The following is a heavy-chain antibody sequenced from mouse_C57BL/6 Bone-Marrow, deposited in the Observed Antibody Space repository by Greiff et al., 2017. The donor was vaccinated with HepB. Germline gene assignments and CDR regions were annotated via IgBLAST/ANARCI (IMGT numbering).Heavy chain of an antibody. CDR1: GYTFTNYW. V-gene: IGHV1-63*01. CDR3: ARRGGSSYEWFAY. J-gene: IGHJ3*01. CDR2: IYPGGGYT. Sequence: VQLQQSGAELVRPGTSVKMSCKASGYTFTNYWIGWAKQRPGHGLEWIGDIYPGGGYTNYNEKFKGKATLTADKSSSTAYMQFSSLTSEDSAIYYWARRGGSSYEWFAYWGQGTLVTVSA. D-gene: IGHD1-1*01.